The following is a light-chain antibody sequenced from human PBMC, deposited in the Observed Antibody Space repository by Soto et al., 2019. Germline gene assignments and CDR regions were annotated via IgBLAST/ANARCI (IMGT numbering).Light chain of an antibody. CDR3: CSFAGSHAVV. CDR2: DVN. V-gene: IGLV2-11*01. CDR1: SSDVGGYKY. J-gene: IGLJ3*02. Sequence: QSALTQPRSVSGSPGQAVTISCTGTSSDVGGYKYVSWYQHHPGKAPKLVIYDVNERPSGVPDRFSGSKSGNTASLTISGLQAEDEADYYCCSFAGSHAVVFGGGTKLTVL.